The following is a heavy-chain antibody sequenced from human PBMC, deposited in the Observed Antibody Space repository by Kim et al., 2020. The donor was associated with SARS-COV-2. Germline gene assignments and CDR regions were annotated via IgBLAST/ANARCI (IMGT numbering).Heavy chain of an antibody. CDR3: ARGADSSGWYGPRYYFDY. Sequence: GRVTITADESTSTAYMELSSLRSEDTAVYYCARGADSSGWYGPRYYFDYWGQGTLVTVSS. D-gene: IGHD6-19*01. J-gene: IGHJ4*02. V-gene: IGHV1-69*01.